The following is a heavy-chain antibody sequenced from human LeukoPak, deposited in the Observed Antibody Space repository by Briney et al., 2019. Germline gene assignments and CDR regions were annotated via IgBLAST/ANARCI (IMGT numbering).Heavy chain of an antibody. CDR1: GYSFTSYW. J-gene: IGHJ5*02. V-gene: IGHV5-51*01. Sequence: GGSLRLSCKGSGYSFTSYWIGWVRQMPGKGLEWMGIIYPGDSDTRYSPSFQGQVTISADKSISTAYLQWSSLKASDTAMYYCARSYGSGSNWFDPWGQGTLVTVSS. CDR2: IYPGDSDT. CDR3: ARSYGSGSNWFDP. D-gene: IGHD3-10*01.